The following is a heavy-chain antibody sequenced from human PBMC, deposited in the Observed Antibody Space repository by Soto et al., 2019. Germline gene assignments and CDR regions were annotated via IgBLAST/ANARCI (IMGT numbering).Heavy chain of an antibody. CDR1: GGSVSSGNHY. CDR3: ARGRGYGYGIDY. D-gene: IGHD5-18*01. V-gene: IGHV4-61*01. CDR2: VFYSGGD. J-gene: IGHJ4*02. Sequence: QVQLQESGPGLVKPSETLSLTCTVSGGSVSSGNHYWSWIRQPPGKELEFIAFVFYSGGDNYNPSLKSRVTTSIDTSKNQFSLNLRSVTAADTAVYYCARGRGYGYGIDYWGQGALVTVSS.